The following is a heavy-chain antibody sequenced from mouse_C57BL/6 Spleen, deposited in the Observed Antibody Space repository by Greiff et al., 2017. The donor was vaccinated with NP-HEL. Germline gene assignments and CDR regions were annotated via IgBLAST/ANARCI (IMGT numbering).Heavy chain of an antibody. Sequence: QVQLQQPGAELVMPGASVKLSCKASGYTFTSYWMHWVKQRPGQGLEWIGEIDPSDSYTNYNQKFKGKSTLTVDKSSSTAYMQLSSLTSEDSAVYYCARGRYYYGSSYGYFDYWGQGTTLTVSS. CDR1: GYTFTSYW. V-gene: IGHV1-69*01. D-gene: IGHD1-1*01. J-gene: IGHJ2*01. CDR3: ARGRYYYGSSYGYFDY. CDR2: IDPSDSYT.